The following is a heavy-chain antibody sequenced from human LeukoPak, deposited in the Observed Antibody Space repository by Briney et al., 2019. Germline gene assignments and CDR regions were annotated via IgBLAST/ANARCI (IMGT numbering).Heavy chain of an antibody. CDR3: ARGRIVGETSWFDP. J-gene: IGHJ5*02. D-gene: IGHD1-26*01. Sequence: ASVKVSCKASGYTFTNYYMHWVRQAPGQGLEWMGMINPSGGSTSYPQKFQGRFTMTRDTSTSTVYMELSSLRSDDTAVYYCARGRIVGETSWFDPWGQGTLVTVSS. CDR2: INPSGGST. CDR1: GYTFTNYY. V-gene: IGHV1-46*01.